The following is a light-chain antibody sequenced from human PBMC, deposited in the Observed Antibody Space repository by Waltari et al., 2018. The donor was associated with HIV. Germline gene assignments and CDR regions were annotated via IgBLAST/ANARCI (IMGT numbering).Light chain of an antibody. V-gene: IGLV1-51*01. CDR1: SSNIGSYY. CDR2: DNN. CDR3: GTWDSSLSVWV. Sequence: QSVLTQPPSVSAAPGQKITISCSGSSSNIGSYYVSWYQHLPGAAPKLLIHDNNQRPSGIHDRFSGSKSGTPATLDITGLQTGDEADYYCGTWDSSLSVWVFGGGTKLTVL. J-gene: IGLJ3*02.